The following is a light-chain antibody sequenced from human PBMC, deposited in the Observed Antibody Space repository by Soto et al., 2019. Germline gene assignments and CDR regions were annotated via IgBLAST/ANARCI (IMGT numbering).Light chain of an antibody. J-gene: IGKJ4*01. Sequence: ESVLTQSPGTLSLSPGERATLSCRASQSVSSNYLAWYQQKPGQAPRILMYGAYTRASGVQGRFSGSGSGTDFTLTINSLQPEDFAVYYCHQDYDWPRTFGGGTKVDI. V-gene: IGKV3D-7*01. CDR1: QSVSSNY. CDR2: GAY. CDR3: HQDYDWPRT.